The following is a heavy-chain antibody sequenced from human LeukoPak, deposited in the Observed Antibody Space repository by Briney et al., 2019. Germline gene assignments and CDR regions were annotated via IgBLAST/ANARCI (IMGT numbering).Heavy chain of an antibody. CDR2: IIPMLGVP. V-gene: IGHV1-69*04. J-gene: IGHJ5*02. D-gene: IGHD1-26*01. CDR1: GGTFNSYG. CDR3: ASWVGATQNWFDP. Sequence: SVKVSCKASGGTFNSYGITWVRQAPGQGLEWMGRIIPMLGVPNYAQKFQGRVTITADKSRSTAYMELSSLRSEDTAVYYCASWVGATQNWFDPGAREPWSPSPQ.